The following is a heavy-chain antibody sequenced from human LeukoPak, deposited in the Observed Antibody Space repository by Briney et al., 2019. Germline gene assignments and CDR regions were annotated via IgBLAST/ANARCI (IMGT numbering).Heavy chain of an antibody. CDR3: ARNYYGSGSYYYFDY. Sequence: SETLSLXCTVSGGSISSYYWSWIRQPAGKGLEWIGRIYTSGSTNYNPSLKSRVTMSVDTSKNQFSLKLSSVTAADTAVYYCARNYYGSGSYYYFDYWGQGTLVTVSS. CDR1: GGSISSYY. V-gene: IGHV4-4*07. J-gene: IGHJ4*02. D-gene: IGHD3-10*01. CDR2: IYTSGST.